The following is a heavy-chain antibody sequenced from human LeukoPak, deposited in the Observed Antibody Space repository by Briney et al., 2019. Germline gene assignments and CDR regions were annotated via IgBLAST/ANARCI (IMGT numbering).Heavy chain of an antibody. J-gene: IGHJ4*02. D-gene: IGHD3-10*01. Sequence: GGSLRLSCAASGFTFDDYGMSWVRQAPGKGLEWVSGINWNGGSTGYADSVKGRFTISRDNAKNSLYLQMNSLRAEDTALYHCARVGGDPVTMVRGVSPFDYWGQGTLVTVSS. CDR3: ARVGGDPVTMVRGVSPFDY. CDR1: GFTFDDYG. V-gene: IGHV3-20*01. CDR2: INWNGGST.